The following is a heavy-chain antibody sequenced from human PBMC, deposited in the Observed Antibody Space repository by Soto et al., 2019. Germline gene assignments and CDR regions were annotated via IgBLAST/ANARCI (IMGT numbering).Heavy chain of an antibody. D-gene: IGHD7-27*01. CDR2: ISFDGTNK. J-gene: IGHJ4*02. V-gene: IGHV3-30*09. CDR3: ARDPKTSGGQHWAFNYFDS. CDR1: GFSFSISP. Sequence: GGSLRLSCAASGFSFSISPMHWVRQAPGKGPEWVALISFDGTNKFYADSVKGRFAISRDNSKSTLYLQVDSLRPEDAAVYYCARDPKTSGGQHWAFNYFDSWGQGTLVTVSS.